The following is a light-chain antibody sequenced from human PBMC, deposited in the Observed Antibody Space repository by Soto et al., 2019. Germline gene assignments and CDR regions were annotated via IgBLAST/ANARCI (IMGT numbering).Light chain of an antibody. CDR2: DVS. CDR3: CSYAGRYTYV. Sequence: QSVLTQPRSVSGSPGQSVSISCTGTSSDVGTYNFVSWYQQHPGKAPKVMIYDVSKRPSGVPDRFSGSKSGNTASLTISGLQSEDVADYYCCSYAGRYTYVFGTGTKVTVL. V-gene: IGLV2-11*01. CDR1: SSDVGTYNF. J-gene: IGLJ1*01.